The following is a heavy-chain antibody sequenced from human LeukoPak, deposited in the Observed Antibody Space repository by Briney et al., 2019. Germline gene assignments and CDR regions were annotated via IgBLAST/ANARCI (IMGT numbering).Heavy chain of an antibody. CDR3: ARDQDGYFHY. V-gene: IGHV4-59*01. CDR2: IYYSGST. D-gene: IGHD6-13*01. CDR1: GGSISSYY. J-gene: IGHJ4*02. Sequence: SETLSLTCTVSGGSISSYYWSWIRQPPGKGLEGIGYIYYSGSTNYNPSLKSRVTISVDTSKNQFSLKLSSVTAADTAVYYCARDQDGYFHYWGQGTLVTVSS.